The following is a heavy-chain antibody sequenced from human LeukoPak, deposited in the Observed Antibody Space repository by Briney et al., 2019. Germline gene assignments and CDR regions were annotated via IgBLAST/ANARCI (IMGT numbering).Heavy chain of an antibody. CDR1: GYTFTDYY. Sequence: ASVKVSCKASGYTFTDYYLHWVRQAPGQGLEWMGWINPNSGGTNYGQKFQGRVTMTRDTSISTAYMERSRLRSDDTAVYYCARDRLRLGYERTNWFDPWGQGTLVTVSS. V-gene: IGHV1-2*02. J-gene: IGHJ5*02. CDR2: INPNSGGT. D-gene: IGHD2-15*01. CDR3: ARDRLRLGYERTNWFDP.